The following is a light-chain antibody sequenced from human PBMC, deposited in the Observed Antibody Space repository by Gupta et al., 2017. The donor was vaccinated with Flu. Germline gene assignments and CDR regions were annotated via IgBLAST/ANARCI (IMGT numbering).Light chain of an antibody. CDR2: DAS. J-gene: IGKJ4*01. CDR3: RQHDNHPRNT. V-gene: IGKV1-33*01. Sequence: DIQLTQSPSTLSASVGDRITITCQASQDISNYLNWYQQKPGKAPKLLIYDASNLDTGVPSRISRSGCATDVTSTISSLQPEDIAAVYCRQHDNHPRNTFGGGTKVEIK. CDR1: QDISNY.